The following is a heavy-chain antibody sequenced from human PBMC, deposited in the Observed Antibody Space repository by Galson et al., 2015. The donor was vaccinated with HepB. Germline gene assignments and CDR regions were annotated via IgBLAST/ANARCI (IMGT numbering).Heavy chain of an antibody. D-gene: IGHD3-9*01. CDR1: GYTFTSYA. J-gene: IGHJ6*02. CDR3: ATNTHSIRYFDWLLSKGYYGMDV. Sequence: SVKVSCKASGYTFTSYAMNWVRHAPGQGLEWMGWINTNTGNPTYAQGFTGRFVFSLDTSVSTAYLQISSLKAEDTAVYYCATNTHSIRYFDWLLSKGYYGMDVWGQGTTVTVSS. CDR2: INTNTGNP. V-gene: IGHV7-4-1*02.